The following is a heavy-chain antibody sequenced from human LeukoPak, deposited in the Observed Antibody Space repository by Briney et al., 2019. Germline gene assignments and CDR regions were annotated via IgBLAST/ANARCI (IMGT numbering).Heavy chain of an antibody. J-gene: IGHJ4*02. Sequence: ASVKVSCKVSGYTLTELSMHWVRQAPGQGLEWMGWINPNSGGTNYAQKFQGRVTMTRDTSISTAYMELSRLRSDDTAVYYCARSGRYCSGGSCYGSFDYWGQGTLVTVSS. V-gene: IGHV1-2*02. CDR2: INPNSGGT. CDR3: ARSGRYCSGGSCYGSFDY. CDR1: GYTLTELS. D-gene: IGHD2-15*01.